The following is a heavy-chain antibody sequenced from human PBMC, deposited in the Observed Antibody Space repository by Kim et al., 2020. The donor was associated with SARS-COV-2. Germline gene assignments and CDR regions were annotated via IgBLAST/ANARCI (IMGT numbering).Heavy chain of an antibody. CDR3: ARPRNYYYYGMDV. J-gene: IGHJ6*02. V-gene: IGHV4-34*13. Sequence: SNPSRKSRVTISVDTSKNLFSLELSSVTAADTAVYYCARPRNYYYYGMDVWGQGTTVTVSS.